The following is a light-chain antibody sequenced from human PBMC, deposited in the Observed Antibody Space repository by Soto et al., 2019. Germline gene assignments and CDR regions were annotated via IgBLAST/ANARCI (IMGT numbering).Light chain of an antibody. CDR3: AAWDDSLNVL. V-gene: IGLV1-44*01. CDR1: SSNIGSKT. CDR2: TND. J-gene: IGLJ2*01. Sequence: QLVLTQPPSASGTPGQRVTISCSGSSSNIGSKTVNWYQQLPGTAPKLLIYTNDRRPSGVPDRFSASKSGTSASLAIRGLQSEDEADYYCAAWDDSLNVLFGGGTKLTVL.